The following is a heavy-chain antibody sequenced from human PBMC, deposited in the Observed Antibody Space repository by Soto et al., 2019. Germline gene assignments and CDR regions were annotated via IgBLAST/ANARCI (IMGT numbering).Heavy chain of an antibody. CDR1: GGPFSSHT. V-gene: IGHV1-69*08. D-gene: IGHD4-17*01. Sequence: QDQLVQSGAEVKKPGSSVKVSCKAFGGPFSSHTLSWVRQAPGQGLEWMGRIIPALGTTTYAQKFQGRVTITADESVTTVYMELNSLRTEDTAVYYCARPAFGDYWYFDLWGRGTLVTVSS. CDR2: IIPALGTT. CDR3: ARPAFGDYWYFDL. J-gene: IGHJ2*01.